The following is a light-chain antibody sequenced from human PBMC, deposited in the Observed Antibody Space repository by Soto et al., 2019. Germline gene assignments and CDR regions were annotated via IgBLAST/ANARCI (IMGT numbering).Light chain of an antibody. CDR1: QSVTSSY. CDR3: QQYSTSRLT. Sequence: EIVLTQSPGTLSLSPGERATLSCRASQSVTSSYLAWYQQKPGQAPRLRISRASTRATGIPDRFSGSGSGTDFTLSISRLEPEDFAVYYCQQYSTSRLTFGGGTEVEIK. J-gene: IGKJ4*01. CDR2: RAS. V-gene: IGKV3-20*01.